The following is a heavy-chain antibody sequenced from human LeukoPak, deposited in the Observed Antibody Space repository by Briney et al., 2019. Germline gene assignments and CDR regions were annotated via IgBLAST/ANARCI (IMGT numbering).Heavy chain of an antibody. CDR2: VTNSGGST. CDR1: GFTFSSYA. D-gene: IGHD3-22*01. V-gene: IGHV3-23*01. CDR3: AKGLGGYDI. J-gene: IGHJ3*02. Sequence: RGSLRLSCSASGFTFSSYAMTWVRQAPGKGLDWVSGVTNSGGSTYYADSVKGRFTISRDNSGNTLYLQMNSLRAEDTAVYYCAKGLGGYDIWGQGTMVTVSS.